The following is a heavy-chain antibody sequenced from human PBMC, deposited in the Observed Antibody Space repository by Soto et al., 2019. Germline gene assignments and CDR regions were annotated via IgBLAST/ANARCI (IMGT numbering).Heavy chain of an antibody. V-gene: IGHV3-49*05. J-gene: IGHJ6*02. Sequence: EVQLVESGGGLVKPGRSLRLSCTASGFTFGDYAMSWFRQAPGKGLEWVGFIRSKAYGGTTEYAASVKGRFTISRDDSKSIAYLQMNSLKTEDTAVYYCTRDPESDYGDYVDYYYGMDVWGQGTTVTVSS. CDR3: TRDPESDYGDYVDYYYGMDV. D-gene: IGHD4-17*01. CDR1: GFTFGDYA. CDR2: IRSKAYGGTT.